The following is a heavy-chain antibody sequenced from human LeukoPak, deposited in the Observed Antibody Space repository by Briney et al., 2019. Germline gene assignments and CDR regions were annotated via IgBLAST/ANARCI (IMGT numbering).Heavy chain of an antibody. CDR2: IIPILGIA. Sequence: GASVKVSCKASGGTFSSYAISWVRQAPGQGLEWMGRIIPILGIANYAQKFQGRVTITADKSTSTAYMELSSLRSEDTAVYYCARHIAAAGTLDYWGQGTLVTVSS. V-gene: IGHV1-69*04. J-gene: IGHJ4*02. CDR3: ARHIAAAGTLDY. CDR1: GGTFSSYA. D-gene: IGHD6-13*01.